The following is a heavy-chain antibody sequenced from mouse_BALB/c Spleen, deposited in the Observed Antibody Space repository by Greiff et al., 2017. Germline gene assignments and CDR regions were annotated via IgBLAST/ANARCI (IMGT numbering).Heavy chain of an antibody. CDR1: GFNIKDTY. D-gene: IGHD4-1*01. V-gene: IGHV14-3*02. J-gene: IGHJ3*01. CDR3: ARVWDSFAY. CDR2: IDPANGNT. Sequence: VHVKQSGAELVKPGASVKLSCTASGFNIKDTYMHWVKQRPEQGLEWIGRIDPANGNTKYDPKFQGKATITADTSSNTAYLQLSSLTSEDTAVYYCARVWDSFAYWGQGTLVTVSA.